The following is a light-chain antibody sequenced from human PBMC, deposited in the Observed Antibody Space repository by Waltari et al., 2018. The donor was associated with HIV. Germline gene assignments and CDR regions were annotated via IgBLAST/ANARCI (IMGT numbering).Light chain of an antibody. Sequence: VMTQSPDSLAVSLGERATINCKSSQSVLYSPNNKNYLAWYQQKPGQPPKLLIYWASTRESGVPDRFSGSGSETDFTLTITSLQAEDVAVYHCQQYYATPITFGQGTRLQIK. CDR1: QSVLYSPNNKNY. J-gene: IGKJ5*01. V-gene: IGKV4-1*01. CDR2: WAS. CDR3: QQYYATPIT.